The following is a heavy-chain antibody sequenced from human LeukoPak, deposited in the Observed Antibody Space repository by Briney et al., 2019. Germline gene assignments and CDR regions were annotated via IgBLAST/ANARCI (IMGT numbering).Heavy chain of an antibody. Sequence: SETLSLTCAVSGYSISSGYYWGWVRPPPGKGLEWIGSIYHSGNSYYNPSLRSRVTISVDTSKNQFFLKVGSVTAADTAVYYCARRAGSGWPTFDYWGQGALVTDSS. D-gene: IGHD6-19*01. CDR2: IYHSGNS. CDR3: ARRAGSGWPTFDY. J-gene: IGHJ4*02. CDR1: GYSISSGYY. V-gene: IGHV4-38-2*01.